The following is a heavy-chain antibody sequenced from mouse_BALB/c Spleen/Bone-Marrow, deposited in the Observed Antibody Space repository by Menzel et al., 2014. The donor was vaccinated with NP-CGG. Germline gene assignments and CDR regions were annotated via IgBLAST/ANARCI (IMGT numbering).Heavy chain of an antibody. J-gene: IGHJ1*01. CDR2: IFPGDVDT. CDR1: GYTLTNYY. Sequence: VQLQQSGPELVMPGTSVKISCKASGYTLTNYYIHWLKQRPGQGLEWIGWIFPGDVDTNYNEKFKGKATLTADESSSTAYMQHSSLTSEDSAVYFCAREVGRGGYFDVWGAGTTVTVSS. V-gene: IGHV1S56*01. D-gene: IGHD1-1*02. CDR3: AREVGRGGYFDV.